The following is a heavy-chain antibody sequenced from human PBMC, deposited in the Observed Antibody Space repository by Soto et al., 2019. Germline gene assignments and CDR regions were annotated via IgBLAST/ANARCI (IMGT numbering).Heavy chain of an antibody. CDR3: AGFGVGDRDDK. CDR2: ISHSETT. Sequence: SETLSLTCSVSGSYITSGDYHWTWIRQAPGKGLEWIGYISHSETTYYSPALKNRIIISSDFSMNQFSLRLNSVTAADTAVYFCAGFGVGDRDDKWGQGTQVTVSS. V-gene: IGHV4-30-4*01. CDR1: GSYITSGDYH. D-gene: IGHD2-8*01. J-gene: IGHJ4*02.